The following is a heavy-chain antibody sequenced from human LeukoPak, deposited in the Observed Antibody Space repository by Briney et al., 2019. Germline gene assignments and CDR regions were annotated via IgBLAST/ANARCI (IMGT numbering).Heavy chain of an antibody. CDR1: GGSFSGYY. D-gene: IGHD5-18*01. CDR2: INHSGST. CDR3: ARGQLWWPN. V-gene: IGHV4-34*01. J-gene: IGHJ4*02. Sequence: SETLSLTCAVYGGSFSGYYWSWIRQPPGKGLEWIGEINHSGSTNHNPSLKSRVTISVDTSKNQFSLKLSSVTAAGTAVYYCARGQLWWPNWGQGTLVTVSS.